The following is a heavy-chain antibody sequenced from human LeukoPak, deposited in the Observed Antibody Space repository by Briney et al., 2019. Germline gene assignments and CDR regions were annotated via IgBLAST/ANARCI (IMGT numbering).Heavy chain of an antibody. Sequence: GGSLRLSCAGSGFTFSSYWMSWVRQAPGKGLXXVANIRQDGNEKYYVDSVKGRFTISRDNAKKSLYLQMNSLRAEDTAVHYCATQPAAADVDYWGQGTLVTVSS. CDR1: GFTFSSYW. V-gene: IGHV3-7*03. CDR2: IRQDGNEK. CDR3: ATQPAAADVDY. J-gene: IGHJ4*02. D-gene: IGHD2-2*01.